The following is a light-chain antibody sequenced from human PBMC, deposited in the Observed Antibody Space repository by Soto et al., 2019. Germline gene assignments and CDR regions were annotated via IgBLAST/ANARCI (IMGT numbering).Light chain of an antibody. Sequence: EIVLTQSPGTLSLSPGERATLSCRASQSVTSGYLAWYQQKPGQAPRLLIYDASSRATGIPARFSGSRSARAFTITISRVVHADFAVDYCRQYGTSRLYTFGQGTKLEIK. J-gene: IGKJ2*01. CDR3: RQYGTSRLYT. CDR1: QSVTSGY. CDR2: DAS. V-gene: IGKV3-20*01.